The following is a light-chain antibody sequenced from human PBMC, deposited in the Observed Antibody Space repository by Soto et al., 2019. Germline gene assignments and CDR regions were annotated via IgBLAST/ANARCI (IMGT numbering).Light chain of an antibody. CDR1: DVGGKS. J-gene: IGLJ1*01. Sequence: SYELTQPPSVSAAPGQTATISCGGDDVGGKSVQWYQQKPGQAPVLVLYDARDRPSGIPERFSGSNSGNTATLTISWVEAGDEADFYCQVWDTTTDQYIFGSGTKVTVL. V-gene: IGLV3-21*02. CDR2: DAR. CDR3: QVWDTTTDQYI.